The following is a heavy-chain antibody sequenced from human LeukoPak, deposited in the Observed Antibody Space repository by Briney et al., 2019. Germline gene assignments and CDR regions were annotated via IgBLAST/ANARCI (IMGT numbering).Heavy chain of an antibody. D-gene: IGHD6-13*01. J-gene: IGHJ4*02. Sequence: GASVKVSCKASGYTFTSYYMHWVRQAPGQGLEWMGIINPSGGSTSYAQKFQGRVTTTRDTSTSTVYMELSSLRSEDTAVYYCARDARNYHSSSSRDKYIDYWGQGTLVTVSS. CDR2: INPSGGST. CDR1: GYTFTSYY. V-gene: IGHV1-46*01. CDR3: ARDARNYHSSSSRDKYIDY.